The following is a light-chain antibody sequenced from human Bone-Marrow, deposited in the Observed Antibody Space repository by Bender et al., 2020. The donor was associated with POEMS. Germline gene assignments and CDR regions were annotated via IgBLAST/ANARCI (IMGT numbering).Light chain of an antibody. J-gene: IGLJ3*02. CDR1: SSNIGRNY. V-gene: IGLV1-47*01. Sequence: QSVLTQPPSASGTPGQRVTISCSGSSSNIGRNYVYWYQHLSGTAPKLLIHKDKQRPSGVPDRFSGSKSGTSASLAITGLQAEDEGDYYCQSYDNSLGGWVFGGGTKLTVL. CDR3: QSYDNSLGGWV. CDR2: KDK.